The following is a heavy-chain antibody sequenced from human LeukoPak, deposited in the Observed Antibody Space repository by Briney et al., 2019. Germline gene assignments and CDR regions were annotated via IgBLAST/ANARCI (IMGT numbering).Heavy chain of an antibody. V-gene: IGHV3-7*01. CDR3: ATRNNGCPYH. CDR2: IKQDGSEE. J-gene: IGHJ4*02. CDR1: GFTFTTYW. D-gene: IGHD5-24*01. Sequence: GGSLRLSCEASGFTFTTYWMMWVRQAPGKGLEWVAKIKQDGSEEYYVDSVRGRFTISRDNAKNSVYLQMNSLRAEDTAVYYCATRNNGCPYHWGQGTLVTASS.